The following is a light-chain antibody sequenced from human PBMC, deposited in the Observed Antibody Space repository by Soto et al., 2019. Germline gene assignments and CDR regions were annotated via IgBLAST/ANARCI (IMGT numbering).Light chain of an antibody. CDR3: SSFTSNRIYV. Sequence: QSALTQPPSASGSPGQSVAISCTGTSSDVGGYNYVSWYQQHPGKAPKLMIYEVNKRPSGVPDRFSGSKSGNTASLTVSGLQAENEADYYCSSFTSNRIYVFGPGTKVTVL. CDR1: SSDVGGYNY. J-gene: IGLJ1*01. CDR2: EVN. V-gene: IGLV2-8*01.